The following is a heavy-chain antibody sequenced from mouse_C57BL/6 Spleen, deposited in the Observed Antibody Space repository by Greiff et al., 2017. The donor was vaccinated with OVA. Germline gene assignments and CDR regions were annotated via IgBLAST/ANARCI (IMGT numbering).Heavy chain of an antibody. V-gene: IGHV1-15*01. D-gene: IGHD2-1*01. J-gene: IGHJ1*03. Sequence: VQLQQSGAELVRPGASVTLSCKASGYTFTDYEMHWVKQTPVHGLEWIGAIDPETGGTAYNQKFKGKAILTADKSSSTAYMELRSLTSEDSAVYYCTRYYGNYGGYFDVWGTGTTVTVSS. CDR2: IDPETGGT. CDR1: GYTFTDYE. CDR3: TRYYGNYGGYFDV.